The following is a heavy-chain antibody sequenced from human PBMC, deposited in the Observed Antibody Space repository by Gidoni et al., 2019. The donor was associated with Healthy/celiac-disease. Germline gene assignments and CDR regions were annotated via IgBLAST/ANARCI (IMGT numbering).Heavy chain of an antibody. V-gene: IGHV4-31*03. J-gene: IGHJ5*02. CDR1: GGSICSGGYY. CDR3: AGVREAAATGWFDP. Sequence: QVQLQASGPGLVKPSQTLSLTCTVSGGSICSGGYYWSWIRQHPGKGLEWIGYIYYSGSTYYNPSLKSRVTISVDTSKNQFSLKLSSVTAADTAVYYCAGVREAAATGWFDPWGQGTLVTVSS. CDR2: IYYSGST. D-gene: IGHD6-13*01.